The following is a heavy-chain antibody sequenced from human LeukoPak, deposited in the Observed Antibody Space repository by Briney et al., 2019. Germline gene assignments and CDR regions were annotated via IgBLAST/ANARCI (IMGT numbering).Heavy chain of an antibody. J-gene: IGHJ4*02. V-gene: IGHV3-21*01. CDR3: ARGSGSGWSWGTNYFDY. CDR2: ISSGSTYI. Sequence: AGGSLRLSCAASGFTFSTYSINWVRQAPGKGLEWVSSISSGSTYIYYADSVKGRFTISRDNAKNSLSLQMNSPRADDTAVYYCARGSGSGWSWGTNYFDYWGQGSLVTVSS. CDR1: GFTFSTYS. D-gene: IGHD6-19*01.